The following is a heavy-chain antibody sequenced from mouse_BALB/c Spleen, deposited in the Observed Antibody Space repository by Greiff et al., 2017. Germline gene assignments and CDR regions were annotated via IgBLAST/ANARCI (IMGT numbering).Heavy chain of an antibody. D-gene: IGHD2-10*02. CDR1: GFSLTSYD. Sequence: VKLVESGPGLVAPSQSLSITCTVSGFSLTSYDISWIRQPPGKGLEWLGVIWTGGGTNYNSAFMSRLSISKDNSKSQVFLKMNSLQTDDTAIYYCVRGGKYGNYLDYWGQGTTLTVSS. V-gene: IGHV2-9-2*01. CDR3: VRGGKYGNYLDY. CDR2: IWTGGGT. J-gene: IGHJ2*01.